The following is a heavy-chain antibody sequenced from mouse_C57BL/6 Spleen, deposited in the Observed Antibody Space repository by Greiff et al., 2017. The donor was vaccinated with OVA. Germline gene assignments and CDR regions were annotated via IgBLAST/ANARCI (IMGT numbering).Heavy chain of an antibody. J-gene: IGHJ1*03. CDR1: GFSFTSYG. Sequence: VQLQQSGPGLVQPSQSLSITCTVSGFSFTSYGLHWVRQSPGKGLEWLGVIWRGGSTDYNAAFISRLSITKDNSKSQVFFKMNSLQADDTAIYYCAKNPLITTVVEEGYFDVWGTGTTVTVSS. V-gene: IGHV2-5*01. CDR3: AKNPLITTVVEEGYFDV. D-gene: IGHD1-1*01. CDR2: IWRGGST.